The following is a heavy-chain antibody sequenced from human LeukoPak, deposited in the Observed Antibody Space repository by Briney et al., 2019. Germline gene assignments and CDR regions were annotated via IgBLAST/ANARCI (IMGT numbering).Heavy chain of an antibody. D-gene: IGHD1-26*01. CDR3: AKDVGKWESLHFFDY. V-gene: IGHV3-23*01. CDR1: GFTLSTNA. J-gene: IGHJ4*02. Sequence: GGSLRLSCLTAGFTLSTNAMSWVRQAPGEGLEWISGIIGSGASTYYADSVKGRFTISRDDSRNTLYLQMNSLRGDDTAVYYCAKDVGKWESLHFFDYWGQGTLVIVSS. CDR2: IIGSGAST.